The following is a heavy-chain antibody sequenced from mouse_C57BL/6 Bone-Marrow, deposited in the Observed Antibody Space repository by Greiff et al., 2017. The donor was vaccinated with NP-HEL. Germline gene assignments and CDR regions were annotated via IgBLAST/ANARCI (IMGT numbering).Heavy chain of an antibody. CDR3: TSITTVVAKGDY. J-gene: IGHJ2*01. V-gene: IGHV14-4*01. Sequence: VQLQQSGAELVRPGASVKLSCTASGFNIKDDYMHWVKQRPEQGLEWIGWIDPENGDTEYASKFQGKATITADTSSNTAYLQLSSLTSEDTAVYYCTSITTVVAKGDYWGQGTTLTVSS. D-gene: IGHD1-1*01. CDR1: GFNIKDDY. CDR2: IDPENGDT.